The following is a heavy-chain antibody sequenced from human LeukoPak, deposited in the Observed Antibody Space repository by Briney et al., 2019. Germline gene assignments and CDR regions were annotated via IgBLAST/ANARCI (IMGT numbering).Heavy chain of an antibody. D-gene: IGHD2-2*01. CDR3: ARGLGYCSSTSCPIFDY. Sequence: PSETLSLTCAVYGGSFSGYYWSWIRQPPGKGLEWIGETNHSGSTNYNPSLKSRVTISVDTSKNQFSLKLSSVTAADTAVYYCARGLGYCSSTSCPIFDYWGQGTLVTVSS. CDR2: TNHSGST. CDR1: GGSFSGYY. V-gene: IGHV4-34*01. J-gene: IGHJ4*02.